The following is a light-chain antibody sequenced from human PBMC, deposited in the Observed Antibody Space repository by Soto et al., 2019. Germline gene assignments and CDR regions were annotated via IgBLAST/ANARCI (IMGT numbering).Light chain of an antibody. CDR2: AAS. Sequence: QMTQSPSTLSASLGDRVTITCRASQSITTYLDWYQHKPGQSPSLLIYAASSGACGIPSRFSGSGSGTDFTLTISRLQPEDFAAYYCQQYDRTPVTFGGGTKVDNK. V-gene: IGKV1-39*01. CDR1: QSITTY. J-gene: IGKJ4*01. CDR3: QQYDRTPVT.